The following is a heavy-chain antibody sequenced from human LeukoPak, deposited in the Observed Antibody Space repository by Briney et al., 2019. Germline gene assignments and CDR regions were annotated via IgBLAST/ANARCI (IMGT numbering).Heavy chain of an antibody. J-gene: IGHJ4*02. CDR1: GFTFSSYE. Sequence: GGSLGLSCAASGFTFSSYEMNWVRQAPGKGLEWVSYISSSGSTIYYADSVKGRFTMSRDNAKNSLYLQMDSLRDEDTAVYYCARGKEKWLDHFDYWGQGSLVTVSS. CDR3: ARGKEKWLDHFDY. D-gene: IGHD6-19*01. V-gene: IGHV3-48*03. CDR2: ISSSGSTI.